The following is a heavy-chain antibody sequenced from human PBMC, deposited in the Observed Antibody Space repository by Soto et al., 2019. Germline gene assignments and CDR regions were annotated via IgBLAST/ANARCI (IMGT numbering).Heavy chain of an antibody. CDR3: ARDGGSGSYYDYYYYYYGMDV. CDR2: ISYDGSNK. Sequence: PGGSLRLSCAASGFTFSSYAMHWVRQAPGKGLEWVAVISYDGSNKYYADSVKGRFTISRDNSKNTLYLQMNSLRAEDTAVYYCARDGGSGSYYDYYYYYYGMDVWGQGTTVTVS. J-gene: IGHJ6*02. D-gene: IGHD3-10*01. CDR1: GFTFSSYA. V-gene: IGHV3-30-3*01.